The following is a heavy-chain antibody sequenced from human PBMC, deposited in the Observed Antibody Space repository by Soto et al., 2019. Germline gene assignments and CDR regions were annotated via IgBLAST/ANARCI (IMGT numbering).Heavy chain of an antibody. D-gene: IGHD6-19*01. CDR3: ARWYSSGWYGNYFDY. CDR2: IYYSGST. Sequence: PSETLSLTCTFSGGSISSYYWSWIRQPPGKGLEWIGYIYYSGSTNYNPSLKSRVTISVDTSKNQFSLKLSSVTAADTAVYYCARWYSSGWYGNYFDYWGQGTLVTVSS. CDR1: GGSISSYY. J-gene: IGHJ4*02. V-gene: IGHV4-59*08.